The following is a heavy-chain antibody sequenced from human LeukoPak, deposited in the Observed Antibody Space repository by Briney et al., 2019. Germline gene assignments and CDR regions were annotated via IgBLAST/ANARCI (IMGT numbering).Heavy chain of an antibody. V-gene: IGHV4-61*01. CDR3: ARDSVYYDILTGYQHIYYFDY. CDR2: IYYSGGT. Sequence: SETLSLTCTVSGGSVSSGSYYWSWIRQPPGKGLEWIGYIYYSGGTNYNPSLKSRVTISVDTSKNQFSLRLSSVTAADTAVYYCARDSVYYDILTGYQHIYYFDYWGQGTLVTVSS. J-gene: IGHJ4*02. CDR1: GGSVSSGSYY. D-gene: IGHD3-9*01.